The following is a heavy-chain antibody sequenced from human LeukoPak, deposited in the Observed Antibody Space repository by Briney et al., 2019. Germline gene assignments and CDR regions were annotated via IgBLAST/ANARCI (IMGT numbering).Heavy chain of an antibody. D-gene: IGHD6-6*01. V-gene: IGHV5-51*01. Sequence: GESLKISCEGSGYSFTSYWIAWVRQMPGKGLEWVGIIYPGDSDTRYSPSFQGQVTISADKSIGTAYLQWSTLKASDTAMYYCARREYSTSSGYVYWGQGTLVTVSS. J-gene: IGHJ4*02. CDR3: ARREYSTSSGYVY. CDR2: IYPGDSDT. CDR1: GYSFTSYW.